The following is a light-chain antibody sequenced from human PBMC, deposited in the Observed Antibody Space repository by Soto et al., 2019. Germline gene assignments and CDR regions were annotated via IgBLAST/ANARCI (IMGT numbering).Light chain of an antibody. V-gene: IGKV3-15*01. CDR2: GAS. J-gene: IGKJ1*01. CDR1: QSVSNN. Sequence: ERVMTQSPATLSVSPGERVTLSCRASQSVSNNLAWYQQKPGQAPRLLIYGASTRATGIPARFSGSGSGTEFTLTITSLQSEDFAVYYCQQYNNWPRTFGQGTKVEIK. CDR3: QQYNNWPRT.